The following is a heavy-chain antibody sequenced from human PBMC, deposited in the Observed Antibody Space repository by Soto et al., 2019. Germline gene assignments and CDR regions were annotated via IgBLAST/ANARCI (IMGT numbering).Heavy chain of an antibody. D-gene: IGHD4-17*01. CDR1: GGPFSGYY. V-gene: IGHV4-34*01. CDR3: AGEGLTVTTADDC. Sequence: QVQLQQWGAGLLKPSETLSLTCAVYGGPFSGYYWSWIRQPPGKGLEWSGEINHSGSTNQNPSLKSRVTISVDTSKNQFSLKLSSVTAADTAVYYCAGEGLTVTTADDCWGQGTLVTVSS. CDR2: INHSGST. J-gene: IGHJ4*02.